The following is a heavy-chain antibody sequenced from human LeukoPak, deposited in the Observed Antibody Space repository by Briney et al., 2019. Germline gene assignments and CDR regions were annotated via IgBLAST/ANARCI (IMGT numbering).Heavy chain of an antibody. CDR1: GFTVSSNY. Sequence: GGSLRLSCAASGFTVSSNYMSWVRQAPGKGLEWVSVIYSGGSTYYAGSVKGRFTISRDSSKNTLYLQMNSLRAEDTAVYYCARDAAFCSGGSCFPDYYGMDVWGQGTTVTVSS. CDR2: IYSGGST. J-gene: IGHJ6*02. V-gene: IGHV3-53*01. D-gene: IGHD2-15*01. CDR3: ARDAAFCSGGSCFPDYYGMDV.